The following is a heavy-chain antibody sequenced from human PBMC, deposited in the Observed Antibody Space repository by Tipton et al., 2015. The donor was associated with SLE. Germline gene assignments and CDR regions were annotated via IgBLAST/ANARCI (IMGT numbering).Heavy chain of an antibody. Sequence: TLSLTCTVSGGSISSGGYYWSWIRQPPGKGLEWIGEINHSGSTNYNPSLKSRVTISVDTSKNQFSLKLSSVTAADTAVYYCVESYDFWSGPPDAFDIWGQGTMVTVSS. CDR1: GGSISSGGYY. CDR2: INHSGST. D-gene: IGHD3-3*01. V-gene: IGHV4-39*07. CDR3: VESYDFWSGPPDAFDI. J-gene: IGHJ3*02.